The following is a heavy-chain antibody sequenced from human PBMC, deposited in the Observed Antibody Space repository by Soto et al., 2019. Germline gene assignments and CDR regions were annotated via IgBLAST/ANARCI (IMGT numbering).Heavy chain of an antibody. CDR1: GGSISSGGYS. Sequence: QLQLQESGSGLVKPSQTLSLTCAVSGGSISSGGYSWSWIRQPPGKGLEWIGYIYHSGSTYYTPSLKSRVTISVDRSKTQFSLKLSSVTAADTAVYYCARVPPVDTAMVTPWFDPWGQGTLVTVSS. CDR3: ARVPPVDTAMVTPWFDP. CDR2: IYHSGST. J-gene: IGHJ5*02. V-gene: IGHV4-30-2*01. D-gene: IGHD5-18*01.